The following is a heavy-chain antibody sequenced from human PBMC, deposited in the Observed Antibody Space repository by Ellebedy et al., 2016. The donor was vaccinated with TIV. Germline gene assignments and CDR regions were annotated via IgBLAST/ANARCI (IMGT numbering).Heavy chain of an antibody. V-gene: IGHV3-23*01. Sequence: GGSLRLSXATSGLRFGDFFMSWVRQAPGRGLQWVSTISAGGDDTYLADSVKGRFTISRDNSRNILYLQMCSLRDEDSAIYYCREGHYSDVWGQGTQVTVSA. CDR3: REGHYSDV. CDR2: ISAGGDDT. J-gene: IGHJ4*02. CDR1: GLRFGDFF.